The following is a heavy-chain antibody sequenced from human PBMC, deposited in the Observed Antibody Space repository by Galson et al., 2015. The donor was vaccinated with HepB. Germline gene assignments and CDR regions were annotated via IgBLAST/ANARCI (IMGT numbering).Heavy chain of an antibody. Sequence: SLRLSCAASGFTFSSYSMNWVRQAPGKGLEWVSSISSSSSYIYYADSVKGRFTISRDNAKNSLYLQMNCLRAEDTAVYYCARDPRLHYYDSSGWDYWGQGTLVTVSS. CDR3: ARDPRLHYYDSSGWDY. D-gene: IGHD3-22*01. CDR2: ISSSSSYI. J-gene: IGHJ4*02. V-gene: IGHV3-21*01. CDR1: GFTFSSYS.